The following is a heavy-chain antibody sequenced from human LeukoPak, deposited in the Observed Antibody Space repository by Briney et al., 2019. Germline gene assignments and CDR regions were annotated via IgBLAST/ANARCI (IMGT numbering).Heavy chain of an antibody. CDR2: FDPEDGET. J-gene: IGHJ4*02. Sequence: GASVKVSCKVSGYTLTELSMHWVRQAPGKGLEWMGGFDPEDGETIYAQKFQGRVTMTEDTSTDTAYMELRSLRSDDTAVYYCARVHYFDWLFPFDYWGQGTLVTVSS. D-gene: IGHD3-9*01. CDR3: ARVHYFDWLFPFDY. V-gene: IGHV1-24*01. CDR1: GYTLTELS.